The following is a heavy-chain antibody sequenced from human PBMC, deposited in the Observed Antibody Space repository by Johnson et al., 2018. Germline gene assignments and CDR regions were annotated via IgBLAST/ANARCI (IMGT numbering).Heavy chain of an antibody. CDR3: ARYWTYCTSTSCGNYYYYYMDV. J-gene: IGHJ6*03. CDR1: GFTFSSYG. D-gene: IGHD2-2*01. V-gene: IGHV3-30*03. CDR2: ISYDGSNK. Sequence: QVQLVQSGGGVVQPGRSLRLSCAASGFTFSSYGMHWVRQAPGKGLEWVAVISYDGSNKYYADSVKGRFTISRDNPQNTLFLQMGRLRAEDMAVYYCARYWTYCTSTSCGNYYYYYMDVWGKGTTVTVSS.